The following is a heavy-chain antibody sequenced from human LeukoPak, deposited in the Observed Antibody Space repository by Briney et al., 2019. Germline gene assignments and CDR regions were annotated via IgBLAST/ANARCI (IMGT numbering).Heavy chain of an antibody. J-gene: IGHJ5*02. CDR2: IYYSGST. D-gene: IGHD2-2*01. CDR3: ASGLLGYCSSASCGNWFDA. CDR1: GGSISSGGYY. V-gene: IGHV4-31*03. Sequence: SGTLSLTCTVSGGSISSGGYYWSWIRQHPGKGLEWIGYIYYSGSTYYNPSLKSRVTISIDTSKNQFSLKLTSVTAADTAVYYCASGLLGYCSSASCGNWFDAWGQGTLVTVSS.